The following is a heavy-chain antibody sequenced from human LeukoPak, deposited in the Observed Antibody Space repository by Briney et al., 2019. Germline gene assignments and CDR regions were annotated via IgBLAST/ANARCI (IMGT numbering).Heavy chain of an antibody. Sequence: GGSLRLSCAGSGFIVSSNYMSWVRQAAGKGLEWVSVIYGSSRTYYADSVKGRFTISRDNSKNTVYLQMNSLRAEDTAVYYCAKDLGKGWGQGTLVTVSS. CDR2: IYGSSRT. V-gene: IGHV3-66*01. CDR3: AKDLGKG. CDR1: GFIVSSNY. J-gene: IGHJ4*02. D-gene: IGHD4-23*01.